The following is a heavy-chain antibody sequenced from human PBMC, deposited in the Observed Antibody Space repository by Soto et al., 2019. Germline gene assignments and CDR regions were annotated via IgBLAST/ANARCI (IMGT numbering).Heavy chain of an antibody. V-gene: IGHV1-69*09. D-gene: IGHD2-2*01. CDR3: ATPACAATWCSPSHNLDH. CDR1: GGTFVRHV. J-gene: IGHJ4*02. Sequence: QVQLVQSGAEVKKPESSVKVSCKTSGGTFVRHVISWVRQAPGQGPEWMGKINPLSGIPNYAQKFQDRVTFTTDTDSSTVYMALRSLRSDVTGVYYCATPACAATWCSPSHNLDHWGQGTLVTVSS. CDR2: INPLSGIP.